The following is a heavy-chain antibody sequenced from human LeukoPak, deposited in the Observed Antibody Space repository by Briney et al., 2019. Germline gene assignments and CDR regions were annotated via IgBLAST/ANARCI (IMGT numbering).Heavy chain of an antibody. J-gene: IGHJ4*02. CDR3: ARHKDGSWYDAFDY. CDR1: GASISSYY. D-gene: IGHD6-13*01. Sequence: SETLSLTCTVSGASISSYYWSWIRQPPGKELEWIGYIYTSGNTKNNPALKSQVTLSVDTSKNQFSLKLRYVTAADTAVYYCARHKDGSWYDAFDYWGQGNLVTVSS. CDR2: IYTSGNT. V-gene: IGHV4-4*09.